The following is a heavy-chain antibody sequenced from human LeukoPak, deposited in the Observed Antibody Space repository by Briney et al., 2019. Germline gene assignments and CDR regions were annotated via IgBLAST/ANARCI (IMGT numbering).Heavy chain of an antibody. V-gene: IGHV3-23*01. J-gene: IGHJ4*02. CDR2: ISSSGGST. Sequence: GGSLRLSWAPSGFTFSSYAMSWVRQAPGKGLEWVSAISSSGGSTYYADSVKGRFTISRDNSKNTLYLQMNSLRAEDTAVYYCAKVLGYSYGFGYWGQGTLVTVSS. D-gene: IGHD5-18*01. CDR1: GFTFSSYA. CDR3: AKVLGYSYGFGY.